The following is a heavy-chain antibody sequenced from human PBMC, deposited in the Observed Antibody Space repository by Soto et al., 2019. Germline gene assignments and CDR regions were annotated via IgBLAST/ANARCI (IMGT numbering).Heavy chain of an antibody. CDR2: IYSGGST. J-gene: IGHJ6*03. V-gene: IGHV3-66*01. CDR3: ARVILAITMVRGVTRGDYYYYMDV. CDR1: GFTISSNY. Sequence: PGGSLRLSCAASGFTISSNYMSWVRQAPGKGLEWVSVIYSGGSTYYADSVKGRFTISRDNAKNTLYLQMNSLRAEDTAVYYCARVILAITMVRGVTRGDYYYYMDVWGKGTSVTVSS. D-gene: IGHD3-10*01.